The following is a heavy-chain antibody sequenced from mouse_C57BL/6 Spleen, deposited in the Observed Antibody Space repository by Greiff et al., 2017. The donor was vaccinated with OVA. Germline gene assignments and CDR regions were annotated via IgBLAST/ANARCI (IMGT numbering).Heavy chain of an antibody. D-gene: IGHD1-1*01. V-gene: IGHV1-54*01. CDR3: ARGGTVVAVDY. CDR1: GYAFTNYL. Sequence: LVESGAELVRPGTSVKVSCKASGYAFTNYLIEWVKQRPGQGLEWIGVINPGSGGTNYNEKFKGKATLTADKSSSTAYMQLSSLTSEDYAVDFCARGGTVVAVDYWGQGTSVTVSS. J-gene: IGHJ4*01. CDR2: INPGSGGT.